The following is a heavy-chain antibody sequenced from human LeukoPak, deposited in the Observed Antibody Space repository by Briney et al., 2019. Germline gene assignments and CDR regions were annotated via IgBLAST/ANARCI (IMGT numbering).Heavy chain of an antibody. CDR3: ARYSSSWYPHFDY. J-gene: IGHJ4*02. V-gene: IGHV4-34*01. CDR1: GGSFSGYY. Sequence: SETLSLTCAVYGGSFSGYYWSWIRQPPGKGLEWIGEINHSGSTNYNPSLKSRVTISVDTSKNQFSLKLSSVTAADTAVYYCARYSSSWYPHFDYWGQGTLVTVSS. CDR2: INHSGST. D-gene: IGHD6-13*01.